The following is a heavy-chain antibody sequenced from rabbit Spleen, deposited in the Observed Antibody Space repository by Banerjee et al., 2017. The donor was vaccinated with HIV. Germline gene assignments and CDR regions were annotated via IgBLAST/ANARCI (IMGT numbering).Heavy chain of an antibody. J-gene: IGHJ4*01. CDR2: IDVSKYGTT. Sequence: QSLEESGGDLVKPGASLTLTCTASGLDFSSRYWMCWVRQAPGKGLEWIACIDVSKYGTTYYASWAKGRFTISKTSSTTVTLQMTSLTVADTATYFCVRNNGGGYRLFSLDLWGQGTLVTVS. V-gene: IGHV1S40*01. D-gene: IGHD1-1*01. CDR3: VRNNGGGYRLFSLDL. CDR1: GLDFSSRYW.